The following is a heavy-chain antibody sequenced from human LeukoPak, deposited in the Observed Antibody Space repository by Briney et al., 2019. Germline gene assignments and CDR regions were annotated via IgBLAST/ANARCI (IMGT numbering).Heavy chain of an antibody. V-gene: IGHV1-69*04. Sequence: ASVKVSCKASGGTFSSYAISWVRQAPGQGLEWMGRIIPILGIANYAQKFQGRVTITADKSTSTAYMELSSLRSEDTAVYYCARGGTSQVQLEMDYWGQGTLVTVSS. CDR1: GGTFSSYA. D-gene: IGHD1-1*01. CDR2: IIPILGIA. J-gene: IGHJ4*02. CDR3: ARGGTSQVQLEMDY.